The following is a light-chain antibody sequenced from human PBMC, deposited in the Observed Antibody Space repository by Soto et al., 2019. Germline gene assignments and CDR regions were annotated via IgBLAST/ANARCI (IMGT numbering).Light chain of an antibody. Sequence: EIVLTQSPGTLSLSPGERATLSCRASQGVTGSYLAWYQQKPGQAPRLLIYGASSSATGITNRFSGSEAGTDFTLTSSRLEPEDFAVYYCQHYGSSPRTFGQGTKVDIK. CDR3: QHYGSSPRT. CDR1: QGVTGSY. CDR2: GAS. J-gene: IGKJ1*01. V-gene: IGKV3-20*01.